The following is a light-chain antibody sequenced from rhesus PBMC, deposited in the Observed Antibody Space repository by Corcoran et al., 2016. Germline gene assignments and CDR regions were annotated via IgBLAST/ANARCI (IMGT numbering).Light chain of an antibody. V-gene: IGKV2-104*02. CDR1: QSLLDSEDGNTY. J-gene: IGKJ1*01. Sequence: DIVMTQTPLSLPVTPGEPASIPCRSSQSLLDSEDGNTYLDWYLQKPGQSPQLLIYEVSNRASGVPDRFSGRGSDTDFTLKISRVEAEDVGVYYFMQRIEFPPTFGQGTKVEIK. CDR2: EVS. CDR3: MQRIEFPPT.